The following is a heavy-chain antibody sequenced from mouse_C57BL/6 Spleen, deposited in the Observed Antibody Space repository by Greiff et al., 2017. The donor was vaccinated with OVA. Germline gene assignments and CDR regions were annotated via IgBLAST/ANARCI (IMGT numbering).Heavy chain of an antibody. CDR2: ISSGSSTI. Sequence: EVKVVESGGGLVKPGGSLKLSCAASGFTFSDYGMHWVRQAPEKGLEWVAYISSGSSTIYYADTVKGRFTISRDNAKNTLFLQMTSLRSEDTAMYYCARSDPSSYAMDYWGQGTSVTVSS. V-gene: IGHV5-17*01. J-gene: IGHJ4*01. CDR3: ARSDPSSYAMDY. D-gene: IGHD2-13*01. CDR1: GFTFSDYG.